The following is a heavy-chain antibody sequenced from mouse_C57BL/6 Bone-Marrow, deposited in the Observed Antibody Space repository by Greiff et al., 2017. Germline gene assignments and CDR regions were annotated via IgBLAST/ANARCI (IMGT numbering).Heavy chain of an antibody. D-gene: IGHD1-1*01. J-gene: IGHJ1*03. CDR3: ARAVYYGSRDWYFDV. Sequence: QVQLQQSGAELARPGASVKLSCKASGYTFTSYGISWVKQRTGQGLEWIGEIYPRSGNTYYNEKFKGKAKLTADKSSSTAYMELRSLTSEDSAVYFCARAVYYGSRDWYFDVWGTGTTVTVTA. CDR1: GYTFTSYG. V-gene: IGHV1-81*01. CDR2: IYPRSGNT.